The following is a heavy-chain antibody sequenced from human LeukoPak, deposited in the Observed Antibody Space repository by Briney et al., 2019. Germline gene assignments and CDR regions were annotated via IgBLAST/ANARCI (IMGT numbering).Heavy chain of an antibody. Sequence: GASVKVSCKASGYTFTGYYMHWVRQAPGQGLEWMGWINPNSGGTNYAQKFQGRVTMTRDTSISTAYMELSRLRSDDTAVYYCARGRRGITMIVVEPHRDAFDIWGQGTMVTVSS. J-gene: IGHJ3*02. CDR1: GYTFTGYY. D-gene: IGHD3-22*01. CDR3: ARGRRGITMIVVEPHRDAFDI. V-gene: IGHV1-2*02. CDR2: INPNSGGT.